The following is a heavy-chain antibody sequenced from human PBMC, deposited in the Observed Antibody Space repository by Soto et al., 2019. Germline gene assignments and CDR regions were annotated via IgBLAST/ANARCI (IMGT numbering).Heavy chain of an antibody. D-gene: IGHD3-3*01. V-gene: IGHV1-58*01. Sequence: QMQLVQSGPEVKKPGTSVKVSCKASGFTFTSSAVQWVRQARGQRLEWIGWIVVGSGNTNYAQKFQERVTITRDMSTSTAYMELSSLRSEDTAVYYCAADTFNRVVADYYYYGMDVWGQGTTVTVSS. CDR2: IVVGSGNT. J-gene: IGHJ6*02. CDR3: AADTFNRVVADYYYYGMDV. CDR1: GFTFTSSA.